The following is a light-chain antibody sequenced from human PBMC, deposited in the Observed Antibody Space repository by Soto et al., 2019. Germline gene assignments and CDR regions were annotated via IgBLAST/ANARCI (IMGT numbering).Light chain of an antibody. CDR3: QQRRDWPLT. CDR1: QSVSSY. Sequence: EIVLTQSPATLSLSPGERATLSCRASQSVSSYLAWYQQKPGQAPRLLISDASNRATGIPARFSGSGSGTHFTLTVSSREPEDVAVYYCQQRRDWPLTFGGGTKVEI. CDR2: DAS. V-gene: IGKV3-11*01. J-gene: IGKJ4*01.